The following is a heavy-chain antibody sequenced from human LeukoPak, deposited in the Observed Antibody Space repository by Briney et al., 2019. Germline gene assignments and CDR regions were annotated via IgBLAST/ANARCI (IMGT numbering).Heavy chain of an antibody. J-gene: IGHJ5*02. CDR2: ISAYNGNT. D-gene: IGHD3-3*01. V-gene: IGHV1-18*01. CDR3: ARAQHPYDFWSGYEYNWLDP. Sequence: ASVKVSCKASGYTFTSYGISWVRQAPGQGLEWMGWISAYNGNTNYAQKLQGRVTMTIDTSTSTAYMELRSLRSDDTAVYYCARAQHPYDFWSGYEYNWLDPWGQGTLVTVSS. CDR1: GYTFTSYG.